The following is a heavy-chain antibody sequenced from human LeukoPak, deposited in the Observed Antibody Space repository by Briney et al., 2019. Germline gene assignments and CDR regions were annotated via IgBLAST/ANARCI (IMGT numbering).Heavy chain of an antibody. CDR3: ARAVGYCSSTSCYPDSWFDP. V-gene: IGHV1-18*01. CDR2: ISAYNGNT. CDR1: GYTFTSYD. J-gene: IGHJ5*02. Sequence: ASVKVSCKASGYTFTSYDINWVRQATGQGLEWMGWISAYNGNTNYAQKLQGRVTMTTDTSTSTAYMELRSLRSDDTAVYYCARAVGYCSSTSCYPDSWFDPWGQGTLVTVSS. D-gene: IGHD2-2*01.